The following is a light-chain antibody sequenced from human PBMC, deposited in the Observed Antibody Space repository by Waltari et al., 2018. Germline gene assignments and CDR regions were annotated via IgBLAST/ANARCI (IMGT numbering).Light chain of an antibody. J-gene: IGLJ1*01. V-gene: IGLV3-25*03. CDR1: ALPKQY. CDR3: QSADSSGTYV. CDR2: QDS. Sequence: SYELTQPPSVSVSPGQTARITCSGDALPKQYASWYQQKPGQAPALVIYQDSERPSGIPERFSGSSSGTTVTLTISGVQAEDEADYYCQSADSSGTYVFGTGTKVTVL.